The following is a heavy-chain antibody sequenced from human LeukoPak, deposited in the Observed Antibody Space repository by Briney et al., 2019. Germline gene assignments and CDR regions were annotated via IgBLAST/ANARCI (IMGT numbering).Heavy chain of an antibody. CDR1: GYTFTSYY. J-gene: IGHJ6*03. D-gene: IGHD3-22*01. CDR2: INPNSGGT. CDR3: AREVGYDSSGYYDYYYYMDV. Sequence: GASVKVSCKASGYTFTSYYMHWVRQAPGQGLEWMGWINPNSGGTNYAQKFQGRVTMTRDTSISTAYMELSRLRSDDTAVYYCAREVGYDSSGYYDYYYYMDVWGKGTTVTVSS. V-gene: IGHV1-2*02.